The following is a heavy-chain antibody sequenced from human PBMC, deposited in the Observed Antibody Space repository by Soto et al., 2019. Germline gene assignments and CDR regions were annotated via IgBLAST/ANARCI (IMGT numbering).Heavy chain of an antibody. CDR2: ISYDGSNK. Sequence: QVQLVESGGGVVQPGRSLRLSCAASGFTFSSYGMHWVRQAPGKGLEWVAVISYDGSNKYYADSVKGRFTISRDNSKNTLYLQMYSLRAEDTAVYYCAGGYLDSYGYYYYGMDVWGQGTTVIVS. CDR1: GFTFSSYG. V-gene: IGHV3-30*03. J-gene: IGHJ6*02. D-gene: IGHD5-18*01. CDR3: AGGYLDSYGYYYYGMDV.